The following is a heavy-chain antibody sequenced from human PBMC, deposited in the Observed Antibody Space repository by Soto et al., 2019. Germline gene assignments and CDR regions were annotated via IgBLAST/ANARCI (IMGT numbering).Heavy chain of an antibody. D-gene: IGHD3-16*01. V-gene: IGHV4-31*03. CDR1: GGSISSGGYY. Sequence: PSETLSLTCTVSGGSISSGGYYWTWIRQHPGKGLEWIGYNYYSGITYYNPSLKSRVTISLDTSKNQFSLKLSSVTAADTAVYYWAGPPDGDYPTFDYWGQGTVVTVSS. J-gene: IGHJ4*02. CDR3: AGPPDGDYPTFDY. CDR2: NYYSGIT.